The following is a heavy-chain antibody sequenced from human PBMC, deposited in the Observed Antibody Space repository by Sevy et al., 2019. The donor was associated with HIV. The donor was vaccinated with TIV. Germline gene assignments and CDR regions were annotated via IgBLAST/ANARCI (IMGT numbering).Heavy chain of an antibody. Sequence: GGSLRLFCAASGFTFSSYAMHWVRQAPGKGLEWVAVISYDGSNKYYADSVKGRFTISRDNSKNTLYLQVKSLRTEDTAVYYCARDQHDYAGNLRTGWFDPWGQGTLVTVSS. CDR1: GFTFSSYA. CDR3: ARDQHDYAGNLRTGWFDP. J-gene: IGHJ5*02. D-gene: IGHD4-17*01. V-gene: IGHV3-30-3*01. CDR2: ISYDGSNK.